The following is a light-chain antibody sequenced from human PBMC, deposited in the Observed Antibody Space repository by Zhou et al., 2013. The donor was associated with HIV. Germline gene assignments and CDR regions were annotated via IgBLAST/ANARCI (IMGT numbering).Light chain of an antibody. CDR2: ATS. CDR3: QQANSFPYT. Sequence: DIQMTQSPSSVSASVGDRVTITCRASQGINRWLAWYQQKPGKAPKLLIYATSNLQSGSHQGSAAVNLTDFTLTISSLQPEDFATYYCQQANSFPYTFGQGTKLEIK. J-gene: IGKJ2*01. CDR1: QGINRW. V-gene: IGKV1-12*01.